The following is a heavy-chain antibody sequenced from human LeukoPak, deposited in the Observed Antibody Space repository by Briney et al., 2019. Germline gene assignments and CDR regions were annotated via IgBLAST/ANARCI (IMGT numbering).Heavy chain of an antibody. CDR3: AKDARSVWEPYYYYGMDV. CDR2: ISYDGSNK. Sequence: PGGSLRLSCAASGFTFSSYGMHWVRQAPGKGLEWVAVISYDGSNKYYADSVKGRFTISRDNSKNTLYLQMNSLRAEDMAVYYCAKDARSVWEPYYYYGMDVWGKGTTVTVSS. J-gene: IGHJ6*04. D-gene: IGHD1-14*01. CDR1: GFTFSSYG. V-gene: IGHV3-30*18.